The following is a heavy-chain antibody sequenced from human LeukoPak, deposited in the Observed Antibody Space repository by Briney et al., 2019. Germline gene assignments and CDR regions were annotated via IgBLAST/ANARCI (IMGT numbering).Heavy chain of an antibody. CDR1: GFTFDDYA. J-gene: IGHJ6*03. CDR2: ISWDGGST. D-gene: IGHD6-19*01. V-gene: IGHV3-43D*03. Sequence: GGSLRLSCAASGFTFDDYAMHWVRQVPGKGLEWVSFISWDGGSTYYADSVKGRFTISRDNSKNSLYLQMNSLRAEDTALYYCAKDSGSGWYWYYYMDVWGKGTTVTVSS. CDR3: AKDSGSGWYWYYYMDV.